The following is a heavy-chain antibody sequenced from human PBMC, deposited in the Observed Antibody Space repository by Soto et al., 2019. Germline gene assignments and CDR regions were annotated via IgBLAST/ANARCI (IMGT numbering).Heavy chain of an antibody. D-gene: IGHD2-15*01. CDR2: IYPGDSDT. CDR3: ARQGSGSSSPYYYGMDV. CDR1: GYSFTSYW. Sequence: PGESLKISCKGSGYSFTSYWIGWVRQMPGKGLEWMGIIYPGDSDTRYSPSFQGQVTISAAKSISTAYLQWSSLKASDTAMYYCARQGSGSSSPYYYGMDVWGQGTMVTVSS. V-gene: IGHV5-51*01. J-gene: IGHJ6*02.